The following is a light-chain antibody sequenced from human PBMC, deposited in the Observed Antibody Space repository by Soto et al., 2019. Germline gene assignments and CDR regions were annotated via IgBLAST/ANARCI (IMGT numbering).Light chain of an antibody. Sequence: EIVLTQSPATLSLSPGERATLSCRASQSVSSYLAWYQQKPGQAPRLLIYDASNRATGIPARFSSSGSGTDVTLTISSREPEDVAGYYCQQRSNWPPYTFGQGTKLEIK. CDR2: DAS. V-gene: IGKV3-11*01. J-gene: IGKJ2*01. CDR3: QQRSNWPPYT. CDR1: QSVSSY.